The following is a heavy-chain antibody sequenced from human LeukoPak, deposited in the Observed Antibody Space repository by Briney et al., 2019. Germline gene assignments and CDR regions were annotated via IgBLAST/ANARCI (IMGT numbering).Heavy chain of an antibody. Sequence: PSQTLSLTCTVSGGSISSGGYYWSWIRQPPGKGLEWIGYIYYSGGTYYNPSLKSRVTISVDTSKNQFSLKLSSVTAADTAVYYCARYSHVEAFDIWGQGTMVTVSS. CDR2: IYYSGGT. J-gene: IGHJ3*02. CDR1: GGSISSGGYY. D-gene: IGHD5-18*01. CDR3: ARYSHVEAFDI. V-gene: IGHV4-31*03.